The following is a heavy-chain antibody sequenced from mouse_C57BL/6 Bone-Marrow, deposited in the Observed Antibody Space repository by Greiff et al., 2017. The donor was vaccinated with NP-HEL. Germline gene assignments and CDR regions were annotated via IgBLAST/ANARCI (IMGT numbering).Heavy chain of an antibody. CDR2: IDPSDSYT. V-gene: IGHV1-69*01. J-gene: IGHJ3*01. D-gene: IGHD2-4*01. Sequence: QVQLQQPGAELVMPGASVKLSCKASGYTFTSYWMHWVKQRPGQGLEWIGEIDPSDSYTNYNQKFKGKSTLTVDKSSSTAYMQLSSLTSDDSAVYYCARCYDYGEGPFAYWGQGTLVTVSA. CDR1: GYTFTSYW. CDR3: ARCYDYGEGPFAY.